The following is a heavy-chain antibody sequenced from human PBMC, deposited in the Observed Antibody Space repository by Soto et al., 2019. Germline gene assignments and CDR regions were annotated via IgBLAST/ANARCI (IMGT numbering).Heavy chain of an antibody. CDR3: ARGFRGGDADWFDP. CDR2: ISGYNRQT. D-gene: IGHD2-21*02. J-gene: IGHJ5*02. Sequence: ASVKVSCKASAYSFDTYGVSWVRQAPGQGLEWMGWISGYNRQTNYAQKFRGRVTLTTDTSTSTAYMELRSLRSDDTAIYYCARGFRGGDADWFDPWGQGTLVTVS. V-gene: IGHV1-18*04. CDR1: AYSFDTYG.